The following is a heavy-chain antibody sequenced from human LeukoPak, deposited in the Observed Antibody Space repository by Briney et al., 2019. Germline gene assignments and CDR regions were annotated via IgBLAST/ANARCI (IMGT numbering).Heavy chain of an antibody. CDR2: INPSGGST. V-gene: IGHV1-46*01. CDR3: AREGIAVSNWFDP. Sequence: ASVKVSCKASGYTFTSYCIHWVRQAPGQGLEWMGIINPSGGSTSYAQRFQGRVTMTRDTSTSTVYMELSSLRSEDTAVYYCAREGIAVSNWFDPWGQGTLVTVSS. D-gene: IGHD6-19*01. J-gene: IGHJ5*02. CDR1: GYTFTSYC.